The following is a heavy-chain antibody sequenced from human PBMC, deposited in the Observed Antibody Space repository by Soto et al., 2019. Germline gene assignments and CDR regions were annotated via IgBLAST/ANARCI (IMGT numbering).Heavy chain of an antibody. CDR3: ARRYDFWSGYSSYGMDV. CDR1: GYTFTSYG. CDR2: ISAYNGNT. Sequence: ASVKVSCKASGYTFTSYGISWVRQAPGQGLEWMGWISAYNGNTNYAQKLQGRVTMTTDTSASTAYMELSSLRSEDTAVYYCARRYDFWSGYSSYGMDVWGQGTTVTVSS. J-gene: IGHJ6*02. D-gene: IGHD3-3*01. V-gene: IGHV1-18*01.